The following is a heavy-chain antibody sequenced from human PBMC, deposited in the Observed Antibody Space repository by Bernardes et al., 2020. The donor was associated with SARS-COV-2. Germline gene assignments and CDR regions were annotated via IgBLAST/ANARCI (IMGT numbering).Heavy chain of an antibody. Sequence: GGSLRLSCAASGFTFSIYVMHWVRQAPGKGLEWVAVMSYDGNKKHYADSVKGRFTIPRDNSKNTLYLQMNSLKTEDTAVYYCARLGGEVTSFYYSMDVWGQGTTVTVSS. V-gene: IGHV3-30*03. J-gene: IGHJ6*02. CDR3: ARLGGEVTSFYYSMDV. CDR1: GFTFSIYV. D-gene: IGHD4-17*01. CDR2: MSYDGNKK.